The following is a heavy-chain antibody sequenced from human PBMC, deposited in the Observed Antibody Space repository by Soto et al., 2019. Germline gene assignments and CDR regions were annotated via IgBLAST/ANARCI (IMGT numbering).Heavy chain of an antibody. Sequence: GASVKVSCKVSGYTLTELSMHWVRQAPGKGLEWMGGFDPEDGETIYAQKFQGRVTMTEDTSTDTAYMELSSLRSEDTAVYYCASSSGGSRGSGSYYLDYWGQGTLVAVSS. CDR1: GYTLTELS. V-gene: IGHV1-24*01. J-gene: IGHJ4*02. CDR3: ASSSGGSRGSGSYYLDY. D-gene: IGHD3-10*01. CDR2: FDPEDGET.